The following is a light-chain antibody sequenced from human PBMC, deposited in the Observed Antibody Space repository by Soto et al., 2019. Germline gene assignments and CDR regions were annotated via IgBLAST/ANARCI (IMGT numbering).Light chain of an antibody. CDR3: CSYAGSYTYV. V-gene: IGLV2-11*01. J-gene: IGLJ1*01. CDR2: DVS. CDR1: SSDVGGYNY. Sequence: QSALTQPRSVYGSPGQSVTTSCTGTSSDVGGYNYVSWYQQHPGKAPKLMIYDVSKRPSGVPDRFSGSKSGNTASLTISGLQAEDEADYYCCSYAGSYTYVFGTGTKLTVL.